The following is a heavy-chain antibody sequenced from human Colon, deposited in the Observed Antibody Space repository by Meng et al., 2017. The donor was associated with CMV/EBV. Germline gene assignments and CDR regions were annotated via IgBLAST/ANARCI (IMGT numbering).Heavy chain of an antibody. Sequence: SETLSLTCSVSGAYITNRNYYWAWLRQPPGKGLEWIGNIYHTGNTDYSPSLKSRVSMSVDTSKSQFSLRLTSVSAADTAVYYCARGYCRGATCVWAGYFDQWGQGTLVTVSS. CDR2: IYHTGNT. CDR1: GAYITNRNYY. J-gene: IGHJ4*02. CDR3: ARGYCRGATCVWAGYFDQ. V-gene: IGHV4-39*07. D-gene: IGHD2-15*01.